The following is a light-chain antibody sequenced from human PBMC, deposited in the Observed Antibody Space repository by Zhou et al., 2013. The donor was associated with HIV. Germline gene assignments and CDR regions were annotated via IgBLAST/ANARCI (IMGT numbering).Light chain of an antibody. Sequence: DIQMTQSPSTLSASIGDRVTATCRASQSISTWLAWYQQKPGEAPKLLIYKASNLASGVPSRFTGSGSGTEFTLTITSLQPDDFAIYYCQQYNNFPFTFGPGTKVDIK. CDR2: KAS. CDR1: QSISTW. J-gene: IGKJ3*01. V-gene: IGKV1-5*03. CDR3: QQYNNFPFT.